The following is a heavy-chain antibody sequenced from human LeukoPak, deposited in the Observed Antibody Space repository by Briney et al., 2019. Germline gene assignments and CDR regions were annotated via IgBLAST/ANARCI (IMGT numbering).Heavy chain of an antibody. D-gene: IGHD3-22*01. Sequence: ASVKVSCKASGYTFTSYGISWVRQAPGQGLEWMGWISAYNGNTNYAQKLQGRVTMTTDTSTSTAYMELRSLRSDDTAVYYCARDLFSYYYDSSGPLSPPLDVWGKGTTVTVSS. CDR2: ISAYNGNT. CDR3: ARDLFSYYYDSSGPLSPPLDV. CDR1: GYTFTSYG. V-gene: IGHV1-18*01. J-gene: IGHJ6*04.